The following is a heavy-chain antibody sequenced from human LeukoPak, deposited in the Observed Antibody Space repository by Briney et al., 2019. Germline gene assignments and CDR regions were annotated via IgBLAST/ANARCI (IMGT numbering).Heavy chain of an antibody. V-gene: IGHV3-23*01. CDR3: AKKTPGTYPFDY. Sequence: GGSLRLSCAASGFTFSSSAMNWVRQVPRKGLEWVSASGTAGDTYYADSVKGRFTISRDDSKNTLYLQMTSLRAEDTAVYYCAKKTPGTYPFDYWGQGTLVTVSS. CDR2: SGTAGDT. J-gene: IGHJ4*02. D-gene: IGHD6-13*01. CDR1: GFTFSSSA.